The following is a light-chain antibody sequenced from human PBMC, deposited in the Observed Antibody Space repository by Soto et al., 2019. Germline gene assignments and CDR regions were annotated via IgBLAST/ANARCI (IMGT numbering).Light chain of an antibody. V-gene: IGLV2-14*03. J-gene: IGLJ1*01. CDR1: SSDVGAYDF. CDR3: SSYTTSSPRV. CDR2: EVS. Sequence: QSALAQPASVSGSPGQSITISCTGTSSDVGAYDFVSWYQQHPDKAPKLMIYEVSNRPSGVSYRFSGSKSVNTATLTISGLQAEDEADYYCSSYTTSSPRVFGTGTKVTVL.